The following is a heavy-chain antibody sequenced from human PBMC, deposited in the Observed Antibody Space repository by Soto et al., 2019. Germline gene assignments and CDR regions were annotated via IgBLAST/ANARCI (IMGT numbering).Heavy chain of an antibody. D-gene: IGHD1-26*01. J-gene: IGHJ4*02. V-gene: IGHV4-34*01. CDR2: INHSGST. CDR3: ARGLFSVIYYSGGWYYFDS. Sequence: QVQLQQWGAGLLKPSETLSLTCAVYGGSFSGYSWTWIRQSPRKGLEWIGQINHSGSTNYNPSLKSRVTISLVTSKNQFSLDLSSVTAADTAVYYCARGLFSVIYYSGGWYYFDSWGQGSLVTVS. CDR1: GGSFSGYS.